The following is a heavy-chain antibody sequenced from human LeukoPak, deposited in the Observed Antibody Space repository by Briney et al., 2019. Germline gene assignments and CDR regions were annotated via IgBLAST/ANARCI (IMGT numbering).Heavy chain of an antibody. CDR1: GGSISSYY. CDR2: IYYSGST. Sequence: SETLSLTCTVSGGSISSYYWSWIRQPPGKGLEWIGYIYYSGSTNYNPSLKSRVTISVDTSKNQFSLKLSSVTAADTAVYYCARGLQGSGYIRFDPWSQGTLVTVSS. CDR3: ARGLQGSGYIRFDP. J-gene: IGHJ5*02. D-gene: IGHD3-3*01. V-gene: IGHV4-59*01.